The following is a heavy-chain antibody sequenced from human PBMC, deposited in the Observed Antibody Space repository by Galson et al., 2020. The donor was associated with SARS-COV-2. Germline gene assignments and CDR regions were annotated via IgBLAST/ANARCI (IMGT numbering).Heavy chain of an antibody. CDR3: VTIDYGSRQCGC. Sequence: ASVKVSCKASRYTLSELSMHWVRQAPGRGLEWMGGFDPEDSSTNFAQKFQGRITMTEDTSTQSAYLELSSLRLEDTAVYYCVTIDYGSRQCGCWGQGTLVTVSS. J-gene: IGHJ4*02. CDR2: FDPEDSST. V-gene: IGHV1-24*01. D-gene: IGHD3-10*01. CDR1: RYTLSELS.